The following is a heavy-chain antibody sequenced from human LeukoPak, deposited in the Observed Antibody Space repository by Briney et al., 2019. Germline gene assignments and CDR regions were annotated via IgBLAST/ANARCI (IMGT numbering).Heavy chain of an antibody. J-gene: IGHJ1*01. CDR1: GFTFSNYA. CDR2: ISYDGSNK. CDR3: ASGSSTWSPREYFQH. Sequence: GGSLRLSCAASGFTFSNYAMHWVRQAPGKGLEWVAIISYDGSNKYYADSVKGRFTISRDNSKNTLYLQMNSLRAEDTAVYYCASGSSTWSPREYFQHWGQGTLVTVSS. V-gene: IGHV3-30*04. D-gene: IGHD6-13*01.